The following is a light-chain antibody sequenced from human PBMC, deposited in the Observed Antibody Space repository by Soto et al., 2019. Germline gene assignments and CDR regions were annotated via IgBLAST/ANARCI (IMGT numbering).Light chain of an antibody. CDR2: TNN. V-gene: IGLV1-44*01. J-gene: IGLJ3*02. Sequence: QSVLTQPPSASGTPGQRVTISCSGSSSNIGRNIVNWYQQLPGTAPKLLIHTNNQRPSGVPDRFSGSKSGTSASLAISGLQSEDEADYYCATWEGIRNGVVFGGGTKLTVL. CDR1: SSNIGRNI. CDR3: ATWEGIRNGVV.